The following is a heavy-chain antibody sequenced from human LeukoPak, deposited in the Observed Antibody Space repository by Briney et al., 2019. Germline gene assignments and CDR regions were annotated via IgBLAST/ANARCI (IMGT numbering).Heavy chain of an antibody. D-gene: IGHD6-19*01. CDR1: GFTFSSYG. Sequence: GGSLRLFCAASGFTFSSYGMHWVRQAPGKGLGWVAVISYDGSNKYYADSVKGRFTISRDNSKNTLYLQMNSLRAEDTAVYYCAKLPGIAVAGTDYWGQGTLVTVSS. CDR3: AKLPGIAVAGTDY. J-gene: IGHJ4*02. V-gene: IGHV3-30*18. CDR2: ISYDGSNK.